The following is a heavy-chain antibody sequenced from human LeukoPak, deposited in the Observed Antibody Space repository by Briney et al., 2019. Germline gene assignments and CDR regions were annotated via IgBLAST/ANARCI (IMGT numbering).Heavy chain of an antibody. Sequence: PSETLSLTCTVSGGSITGKNAYWGWIRQTPGKGLEWIWTVFHTGLTHYNPSLKSRISISVDTSKNQVSLNLNAVAAADTALYYCARHGILTDHSVRFWGQGILVTVSA. CDR2: VFHTGLT. J-gene: IGHJ4*02. CDR1: GGSITGKNAY. CDR3: ARHGILTDHSVRF. V-gene: IGHV4-39*01. D-gene: IGHD3-9*01.